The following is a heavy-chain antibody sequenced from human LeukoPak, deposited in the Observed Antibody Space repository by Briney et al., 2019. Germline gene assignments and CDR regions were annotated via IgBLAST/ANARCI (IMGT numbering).Heavy chain of an antibody. D-gene: IGHD3-3*01. V-gene: IGHV3-53*01. J-gene: IGHJ4*02. CDR1: GFTVSSNY. Sequence: GGSLRLSCAASGFTVSSNYMSWVRQAPGKGLEWVSVIYSGGSTYYADSVKGRFTISRDNSKNTLYLQTNSLRAGDTAVYYCARDWSHRCFDYWGQGTLVTVSS. CDR3: ARDWSHRCFDY. CDR2: IYSGGST.